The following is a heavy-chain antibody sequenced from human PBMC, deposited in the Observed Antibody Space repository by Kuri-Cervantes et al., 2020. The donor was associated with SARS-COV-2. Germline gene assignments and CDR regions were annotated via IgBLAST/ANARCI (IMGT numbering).Heavy chain of an antibody. V-gene: IGHV7-4-1*02. CDR1: GYTFTGYD. CDR3: ARDKLGSYPYYYYYYMDV. Sequence: ASVKVSCKASGYTFTGYDINWVRQATGQGLEWMGWINTNTGNPTYAQGFTGRFVFSLDTSVSTAYLQISSLKAEDTAVYYCARDKLGSYPYYYYYYMDVWGKGTTVTVSS. J-gene: IGHJ6*03. D-gene: IGHD1-26*01. CDR2: INTNTGNP.